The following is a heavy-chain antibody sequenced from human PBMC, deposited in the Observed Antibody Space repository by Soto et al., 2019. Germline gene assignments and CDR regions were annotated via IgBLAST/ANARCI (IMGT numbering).Heavy chain of an antibody. V-gene: IGHV4-4*07. CDR3: ARVGSGGVVVPAANYYYYYGMDV. CDR2: IYTSGST. J-gene: IGHJ6*02. D-gene: IGHD2-2*01. CDR1: GGSISSYY. Sequence: TSETLSLTCTVSGGSISSYYWSWIRQPAGKGLEWIGRIYTSGSTNYNPSLKSRVTMSVDTSKNQFSLKLSSVTAADTAVYYCARVGSGGVVVPAANYYYYYGMDVWGQGTTVTVS.